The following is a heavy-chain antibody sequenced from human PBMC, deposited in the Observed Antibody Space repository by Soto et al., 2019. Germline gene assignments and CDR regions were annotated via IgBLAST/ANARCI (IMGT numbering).Heavy chain of an antibody. CDR2: ISYDGSNK. CDR3: ASLARYYILTGYRWPLSFGMDV. J-gene: IGHJ6*02. V-gene: IGHV3-30-3*01. CDR1: GFTFSSYA. Sequence: GGSLRLSCAASGFTFSSYAMHWVRQAPGKGLEWVAVISYDGSNKYYADSVKGRFTISRDNSKNTLYLQMNSLRAEDTAVYYCASLARYYILTGYRWPLSFGMDVWGQGTTVTVSS. D-gene: IGHD3-9*01.